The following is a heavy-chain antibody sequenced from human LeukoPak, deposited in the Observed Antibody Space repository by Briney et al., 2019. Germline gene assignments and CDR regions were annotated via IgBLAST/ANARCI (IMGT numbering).Heavy chain of an antibody. Sequence: PGGSLRLSCAASGFTFSSYAMSWVRQAPGKGLEWVSGISGSGGSTYYADSVKGRFTISRDNSKNTLYLQMSSLRAEDTAVYYCAQKGYGSLTYFDSWGQGTLVTVSS. CDR3: AQKGYGSLTYFDS. CDR1: GFTFSSYA. CDR2: ISGSGGST. V-gene: IGHV3-23*01. D-gene: IGHD3-10*01. J-gene: IGHJ4*02.